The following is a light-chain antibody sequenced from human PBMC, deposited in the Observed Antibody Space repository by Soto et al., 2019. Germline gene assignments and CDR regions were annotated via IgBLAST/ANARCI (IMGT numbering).Light chain of an antibody. CDR3: CSYAGTRVI. CDR1: SSAIGSYNL. V-gene: IGLV2-23*01. Sequence: QSALSQPASVSGSPGQSITISCTGPSSAIGSYNLVSWYQHNPGKAPKLMIYEASKRPSCVSDRFSGSQSGSTASLTISGLQTEDEADYYCCSYAGTRVIFGGGTKVTVL. CDR2: EAS. J-gene: IGLJ2*01.